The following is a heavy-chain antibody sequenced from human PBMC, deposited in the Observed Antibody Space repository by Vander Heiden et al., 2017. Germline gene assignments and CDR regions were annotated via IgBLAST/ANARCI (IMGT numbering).Heavy chain of an antibody. D-gene: IGHD3-3*01. CDR1: GESVSGNTAA. Sequence: QVQLQQSGPGLVKPSQTVSLTRAIPGESVSGNTAAWNWIRQSPSRGLEWLGRTYYRSKWYNDYAVSVKSRITINPDTSKNQFSLQLNSVTPEDTAVYYCAALRFLAEETYGMDVWGQGTTVTVSS. CDR2: TYYRSKWYN. V-gene: IGHV6-1*01. CDR3: AALRFLAEETYGMDV. J-gene: IGHJ6*02.